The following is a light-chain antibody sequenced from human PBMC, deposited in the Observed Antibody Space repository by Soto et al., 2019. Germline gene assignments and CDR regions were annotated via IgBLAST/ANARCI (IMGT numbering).Light chain of an antibody. V-gene: IGLV1-51*01. CDR3: GAWDSSLSVVV. CDR1: SANIGNNY. CDR2: GSD. J-gene: IGLJ2*01. Sequence: QSVLTQPPSVSAAPGQKVTISCSGSSANIGNNYVSWYQQLPGTAPKLVIYGSDKRPSEIPDRFSASKSGTSATLDITGLQTGDEADYYCGAWDSSLSVVVFGGGTKVTVL.